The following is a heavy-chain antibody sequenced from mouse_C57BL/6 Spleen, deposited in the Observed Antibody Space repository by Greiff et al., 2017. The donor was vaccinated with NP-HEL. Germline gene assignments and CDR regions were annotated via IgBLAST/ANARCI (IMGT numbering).Heavy chain of an antibody. J-gene: IGHJ2*01. CDR2: INPNNGGT. Sequence: EVQLQQSGPELVKPGASVKISCKASGYTFTDYYMNWVKQSHGKSLEWIGDINPNNGGTSYNQKFKGKATLTVDKSSSTAYMELRSLTSEDSAVYYCARDYGSSSGYWGQGTTLTVSS. D-gene: IGHD1-1*01. CDR1: GYTFTDYY. CDR3: ARDYGSSSGY. V-gene: IGHV1-26*01.